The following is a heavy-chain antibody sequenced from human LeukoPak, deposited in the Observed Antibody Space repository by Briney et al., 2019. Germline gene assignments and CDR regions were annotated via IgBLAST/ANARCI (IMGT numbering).Heavy chain of an antibody. CDR2: ISAYNGNT. V-gene: IGHV1-18*01. D-gene: IGHD2-2*01. CDR3: ARTRSPHGIVVVPAAYTGPLDY. Sequence: ASVKVSCKASGYTFTSYGISWVRQAPGQGLEWMGWISAYNGNTNYAQKLQGRVTMTTDTSTSTAYMELRSLRSDDTAVYYCARTRSPHGIVVVPAAYTGPLDYWGQGTLVTVSS. J-gene: IGHJ4*02. CDR1: GYTFTSYG.